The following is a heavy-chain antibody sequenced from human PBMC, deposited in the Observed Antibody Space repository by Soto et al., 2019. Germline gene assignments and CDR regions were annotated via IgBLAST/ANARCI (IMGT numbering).Heavy chain of an antibody. CDR1: GFTFSSYN. CDR2: ISTSSSTI. J-gene: IGHJ6*02. Sequence: GGSLRLSCAASGFTFSSYNMNWVRQAPGKGLEWVSHISTSSSTIYYADSVKGRFTIPRDNAKYSLYLQMNSLRDEDTAVYYCARLEYSSGCLDVWGQGTTVTVYS. D-gene: IGHD6-19*01. CDR3: ARLEYSSGCLDV. V-gene: IGHV3-48*02.